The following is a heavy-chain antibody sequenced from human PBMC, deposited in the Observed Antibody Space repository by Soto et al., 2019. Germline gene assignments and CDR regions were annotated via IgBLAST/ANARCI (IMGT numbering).Heavy chain of an antibody. V-gene: IGHV3-15*07. CDR3: ARVPAAGIFDY. CDR2: IKSKTDGGTT. Sequence: PGGSLRLSWXASGFTFSNAWMNWVLRSPGKGLEWVGRIKSKTDGGTTDYAAPVKGRFTISRDDSKNTLYLQMNSLRAEDTAVYYCARVPAAGIFDYWGQGTLVTVSS. CDR1: GFTFSNAW. D-gene: IGHD6-13*01. J-gene: IGHJ4*02.